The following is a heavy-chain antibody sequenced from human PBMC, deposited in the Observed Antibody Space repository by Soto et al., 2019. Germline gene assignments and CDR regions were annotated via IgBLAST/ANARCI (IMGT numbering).Heavy chain of an antibody. D-gene: IGHD4-17*01. CDR3: AKDPSPQPTPAVTTGWFDP. J-gene: IGHJ5*02. CDR2: IYFTGKT. Sequence: TLSLTCSFSGGSIRGGGCSWAWIRQRPGKGREWMGFIYFTGKTNYNPSFESRLSMSVDMSRSQLSLRLTSVTAADTAVYFCAKDPSPQPTPAVTTGWFDPWGPGILVTVSS. V-gene: IGHV4-31*03. CDR1: GGSIRGGGCS.